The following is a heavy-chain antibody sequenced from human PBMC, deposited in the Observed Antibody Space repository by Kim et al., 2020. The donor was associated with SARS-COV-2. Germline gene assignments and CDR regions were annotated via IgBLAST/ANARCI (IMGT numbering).Heavy chain of an antibody. CDR3: ARYSQTRGYSYGIDY. CDR2: IYYSGST. J-gene: IGHJ4*02. Sequence: SETLSLTCTVSGGSISSYYWSWIRQPPGKGLEWIGYIYYSGSTNYNPSLKSRVTISVDTSKNQFSLKLSSVTAADTAVYYCARYSQTRGYSYGIDYWGQGTLVTVSS. D-gene: IGHD5-18*01. CDR1: GGSISSYY. V-gene: IGHV4-59*08.